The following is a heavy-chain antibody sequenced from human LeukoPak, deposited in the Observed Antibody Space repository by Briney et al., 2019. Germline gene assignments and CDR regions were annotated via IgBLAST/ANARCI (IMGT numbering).Heavy chain of an antibody. D-gene: IGHD1-26*01. CDR3: AKWSGSYYPSFDY. J-gene: IGHJ4*02. CDR2: VRDEGSNK. V-gene: IGHV3-30*02. CDR1: GFTFSSYG. Sequence: PGGSLRLSCAASGFTFSSYGMHWGRQAPGEGREWVAFVRDEGSNKYYADSVKGRFTISRDNSKNSLYLQMNSLRAEDTAVYYCAKWSGSYYPSFDYWGQGTLVTVSS.